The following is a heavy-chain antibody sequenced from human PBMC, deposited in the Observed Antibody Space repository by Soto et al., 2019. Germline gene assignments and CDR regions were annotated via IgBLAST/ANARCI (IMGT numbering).Heavy chain of an antibody. CDR2: IIPIFGTA. CDR3: ARAMVRGVHYYYYGMDV. CDR1: GGTFSSYA. J-gene: IGHJ6*02. Sequence: QVQLVQSGAEVKKPGSSVKVSCKASGGTFSSYAISWVRQAPGQGLEWMGGIIPIFGTANYAQKFQGRVTITADESTSTAYMDLSSLRSEDTAVYYCARAMVRGVHYYYYGMDVWGQGTTVTVSS. D-gene: IGHD3-10*01. V-gene: IGHV1-69*01.